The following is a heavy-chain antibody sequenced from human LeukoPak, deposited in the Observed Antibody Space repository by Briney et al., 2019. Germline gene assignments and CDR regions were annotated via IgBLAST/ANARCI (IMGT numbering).Heavy chain of an antibody. CDR1: GGSISSRSYY. Sequence: SETLSLTCTVSGGSISSRSYYWGWIRQPPGKGLEWIGSIHYSGTTYFNPSLDSRVTILVDTSKNQFSLKLSSVTAADTAVYYCARGRRDGYNLEYFDYWGQGTLVTVSS. D-gene: IGHD5-24*01. CDR3: ARGRRDGYNLEYFDY. J-gene: IGHJ4*02. CDR2: IHYSGTT. V-gene: IGHV4-39*01.